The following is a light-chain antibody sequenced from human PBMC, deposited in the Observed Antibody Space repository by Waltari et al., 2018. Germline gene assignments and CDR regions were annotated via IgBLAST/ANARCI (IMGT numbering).Light chain of an antibody. J-gene: IGKJ1*01. CDR3: QQYGSSPRT. Sequence: ELVLTQSPGTLSVSPGERATLSCRASQSVSSNHLAWYQQKTGQAPRLLIYGASSRATGIPDRFGGSGSGTDFTLTISRLEPEDFAVYYCQQYGSSPRTFGQGTKVEIK. CDR2: GAS. V-gene: IGKV3-20*01. CDR1: QSVSSNH.